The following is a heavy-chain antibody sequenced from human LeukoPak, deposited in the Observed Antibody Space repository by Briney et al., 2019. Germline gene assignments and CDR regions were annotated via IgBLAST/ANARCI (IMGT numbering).Heavy chain of an antibody. Sequence: SETLSLTCTVSNYSITSGYYWGWIRQPPGKGLEWIGSIYHSGTTYYIPSLKSRVTISVDTSKNQFSLNLSSVTAADTAVYYCARVSRGYDILYWGQGTLVTVSS. CDR2: IYHSGTT. CDR1: NYSITSGYY. J-gene: IGHJ4*02. CDR3: ARVSRGYDILY. D-gene: IGHD3-9*01. V-gene: IGHV4-38-2*02.